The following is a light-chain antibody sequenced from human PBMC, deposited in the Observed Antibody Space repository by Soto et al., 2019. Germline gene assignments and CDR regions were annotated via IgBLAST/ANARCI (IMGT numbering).Light chain of an antibody. Sequence: EIVVTQSPATLSLSPGERATLSCRASQSITSNLAWYQHKPGQAPRLLIHGAFTRATGIPARFSGSGSGTEFTLTISSLQPDDFATYYCQHYNSYSEAFGQGTKVDIK. CDR2: GAF. CDR1: QSITSN. J-gene: IGKJ1*01. V-gene: IGKV3-15*01. CDR3: QHYNSYSEA.